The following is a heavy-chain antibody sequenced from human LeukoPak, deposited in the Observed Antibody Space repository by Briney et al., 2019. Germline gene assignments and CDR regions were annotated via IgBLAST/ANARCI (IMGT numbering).Heavy chain of an antibody. CDR2: IYYSGST. CDR3: ARLEGLWSGYRIDY. V-gene: IGHV4-39*01. CDR1: GGSISSSSYY. J-gene: IGHJ4*02. D-gene: IGHD3-3*01. Sequence: PSETLSLTCTVSGGSISSSSYYWGWIRQPPGKGLEWIGNIYYSGSTYYNPSLKSRVTISVDTSKNQFSLKLSSVTAADTAVYYCARLEGLWSGYRIDYWGQGTLVTVSS.